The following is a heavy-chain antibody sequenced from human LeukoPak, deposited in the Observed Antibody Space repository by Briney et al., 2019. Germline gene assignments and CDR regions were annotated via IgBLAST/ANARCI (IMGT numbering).Heavy chain of an antibody. CDR3: ARAPSEIGGYYPEYFRH. CDR2: IKGDGNT. V-gene: IGHV3-74*01. D-gene: IGHD3-22*01. J-gene: IGHJ1*01. CDR1: GFTFSSYW. Sequence: PGGSLRLSCAASGFTFSSYWMHWVRQAPGKGLVWVSRIKGDGNTNYADSVKGRFTISRDNAKNTVSLQMNSLRAEDTGVYYCARAPSEIGGYYPEYFRHWGHGTLVTVSS.